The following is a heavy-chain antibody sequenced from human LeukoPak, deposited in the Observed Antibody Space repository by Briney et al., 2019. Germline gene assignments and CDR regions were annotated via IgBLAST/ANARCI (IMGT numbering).Heavy chain of an antibody. D-gene: IGHD3-16*01. J-gene: IGHJ4*02. CDR1: GGSISRGGYY. CDR3: ARVRDDYPPLLDS. Sequence: SETLSLTCTVSGGSISRGGYYWSWIRQPPGTGLEWIGYIGHSGSAYYNPSLKSRVTISVDRSKNQFSLRLSSVSAADTAVYYCARVRDDYPPLLDSWGQGTLVTVSS. V-gene: IGHV4-30-2*01. CDR2: IGHSGSA.